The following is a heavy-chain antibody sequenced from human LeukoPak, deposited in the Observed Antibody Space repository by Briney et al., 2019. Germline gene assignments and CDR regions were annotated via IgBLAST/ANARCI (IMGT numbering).Heavy chain of an antibody. V-gene: IGHV2-70*04. CDR2: IDWDDDK. CDR1: GFSLSTSGMR. D-gene: IGHD1-1*01. CDR3: ARIASGTNFDY. Sequence: SGPTLVKPTQTLTLTCTFSGFSLSTSGMRVGWIRQPPGKALEWLARIDWDDDKFYSTSLKTRLTISKDTSKNQVVLTLTNVDPVDTATYFCARIASGTNFDYWGQGTLVTISS. J-gene: IGHJ4*02.